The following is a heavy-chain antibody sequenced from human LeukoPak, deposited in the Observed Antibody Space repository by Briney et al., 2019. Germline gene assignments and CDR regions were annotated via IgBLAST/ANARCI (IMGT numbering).Heavy chain of an antibody. Sequence: ASVKVSCRASGYTFTSYDINRVRQATGQGLEWMGWMNTNSGNTGYAQKFQGRVTMTRNTSISTAYMELSSLRSEDTAVYYCARGLGIAAAVDYWGQGTLVTVSS. CDR3: ARGLGIAAAVDY. CDR2: MNTNSGNT. J-gene: IGHJ4*02. D-gene: IGHD6-13*01. V-gene: IGHV1-8*01. CDR1: GYTFTSYD.